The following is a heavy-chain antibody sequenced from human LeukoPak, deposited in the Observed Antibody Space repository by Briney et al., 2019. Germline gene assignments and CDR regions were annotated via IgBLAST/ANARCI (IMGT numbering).Heavy chain of an antibody. CDR3: ARFGGPMVRNFDF. CDR2: ISSSSSYI. D-gene: IGHD3-10*01. J-gene: IGHJ4*02. V-gene: IGHV3-21*01. CDR1: GFTFSSYS. Sequence: PGGSLRLSCAASGFTFSSYSMNWVRQAPGKGLEWVSSISSSSSYIYYADSVKGRFTISRDNAKNSLYLQMNSLRAEDTAVYYCARFGGPMVRNFDFWGQGTLVTVSS.